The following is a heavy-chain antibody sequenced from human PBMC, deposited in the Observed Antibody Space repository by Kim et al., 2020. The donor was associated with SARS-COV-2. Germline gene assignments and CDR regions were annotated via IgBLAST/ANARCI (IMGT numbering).Heavy chain of an antibody. CDR2: IYYSGST. J-gene: IGHJ3*01. CDR1: GGSISSSSYY. Sequence: SETLSLTCTVSGGSISSSSYYWGWIRQPPGKGLEWIGSIYYSGSTYYNPSLKSRVTISVDTSKNQFSLKLSSVTAADTAVYYCAGHAEEFGELFSGDDAFDVWGQGTMVTVSS. CDR3: AGHAEEFGELFSGDDAFDV. V-gene: IGHV4-39*01. D-gene: IGHD3-10*01.